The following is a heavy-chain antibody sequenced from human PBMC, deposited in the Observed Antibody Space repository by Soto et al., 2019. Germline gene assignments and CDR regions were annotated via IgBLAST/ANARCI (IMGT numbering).Heavy chain of an antibody. Sequence: GGSLRLSCAASGFTFSTYAMSWVRLAPGKGLEWVSAISGSGGSTHYAGSVKGRFTISRDNSKNTLYLQMNSLRAEDTAIYYCAKCLFGYSGSSGWCNWLDPWGQGTLVTVSS. CDR3: AKCLFGYSGSSGWCNWLDP. CDR1: GFTFSTYA. J-gene: IGHJ5*02. CDR2: ISGSGGST. V-gene: IGHV3-23*01. D-gene: IGHD5-12*01.